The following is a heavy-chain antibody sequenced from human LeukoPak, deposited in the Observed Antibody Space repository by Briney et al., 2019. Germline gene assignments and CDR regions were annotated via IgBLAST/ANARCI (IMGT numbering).Heavy chain of an antibody. V-gene: IGHV4-39*07. J-gene: IGHJ3*02. CDR3: ARGSSSWMNDAFDI. CDR1: GGSISSSSYY. CDR2: IYYSGST. Sequence: SETLSLTCTVSGGSISSSSYYWGWIRQPPGKGLEWIGSIYYSGSTYYNPSLKSRVTISVDTSKNQFSLKLSSVTAADTAVYYCARGSSSWMNDAFDIWGQGTMVTVSS. D-gene: IGHD6-13*01.